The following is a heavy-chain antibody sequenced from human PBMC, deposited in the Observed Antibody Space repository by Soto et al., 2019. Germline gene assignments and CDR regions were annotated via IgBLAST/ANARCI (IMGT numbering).Heavy chain of an antibody. V-gene: IGHV4-59*01. J-gene: IGHJ5*01. CDR1: GGSITSYY. CDR2: IYYSGST. D-gene: IGHD3-3*01. CDR3: AGSTIFGMHRGSWFDP. Sequence: ETLSLTCTVSGGSITSYYWSWIRQPPGKGLEWIGYIYYSGSTYYNASLKSRVTISRDASKNQFFLKLNSVTAADTAVYYCAGSTIFGMHRGSWFDPWGQGTQVTVSS.